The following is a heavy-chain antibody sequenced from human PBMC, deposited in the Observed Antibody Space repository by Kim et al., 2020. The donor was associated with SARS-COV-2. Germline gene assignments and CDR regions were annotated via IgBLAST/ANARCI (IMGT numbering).Heavy chain of an antibody. J-gene: IGHJ4*02. CDR3: ARDRAGTFPDY. D-gene: IGHD1-7*01. V-gene: IGHV3-21*01. CDR2: DT. Sequence: DTYYADSTKGRSPVSRANVKNSLFLQLSSRRAEDTSIYYCARDRAGTFPDYWGQGTLVTVSS.